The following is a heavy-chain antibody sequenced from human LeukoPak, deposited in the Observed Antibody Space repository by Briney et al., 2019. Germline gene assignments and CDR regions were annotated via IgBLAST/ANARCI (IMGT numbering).Heavy chain of an antibody. D-gene: IGHD2-2*01. CDR3: ARAYTPYQPLLSPFDY. CDR1: GFTFSSYS. J-gene: IGHJ4*02. CDR2: ISSSSSYI. Sequence: GGSLRLSCAASGFTFSSYSMNWVRQAPGKGLEWVSSISSSSSYIYYADSVKGRFTISRDNAKNSLYLQMNSLRAEDTAVYYCARAYTPYQPLLSPFDYWGQGTLVTVSS. V-gene: IGHV3-21*01.